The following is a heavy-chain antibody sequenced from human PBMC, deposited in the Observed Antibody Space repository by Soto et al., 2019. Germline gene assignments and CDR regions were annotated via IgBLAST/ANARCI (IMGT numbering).Heavy chain of an antibody. CDR1: GYTFTCYY. D-gene: IGHD6-13*01. J-gene: IGHJ5*02. V-gene: IGHV1-2*02. Sequence: QVQLVQSGAEVKKPGASVKVSCKASGYTFTCYYMHWVRQAPGQGLEWMGWINPNSGGTNYAQKLQGRVTMTRDRSVSIAYMEPSRLRTDDKAVYYCARDRPPRNIAAGQGQNWFDPWGQGTLVTVSS. CDR2: INPNSGGT. CDR3: ARDRPPRNIAAGQGQNWFDP.